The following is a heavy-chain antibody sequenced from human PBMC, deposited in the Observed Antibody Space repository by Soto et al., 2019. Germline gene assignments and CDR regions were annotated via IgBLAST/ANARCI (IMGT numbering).Heavy chain of an antibody. CDR3: ARVVPGAEAWFGP. Sequence: QVQLVQSGGEVKRPGASVKVYCKTSGYTFSNYGITWVRQAHGQPLEWLGWISLYSDGTNYAQKFQGRVSMTTDTSTTTAYMELRSLRSDDTAVYYCARVVPGAEAWFGPWGQGTLVTVSS. V-gene: IGHV1-18*01. D-gene: IGHD2-2*01. CDR1: GYTFSNYG. J-gene: IGHJ5*02. CDR2: ISLYSDGT.